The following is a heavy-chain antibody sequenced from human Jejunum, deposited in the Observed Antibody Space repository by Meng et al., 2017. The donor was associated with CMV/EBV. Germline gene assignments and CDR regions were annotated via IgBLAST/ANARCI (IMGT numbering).Heavy chain of an antibody. CDR3: AHQAVAGTRGWFDP. CDR1: GYTFTGYY. J-gene: IGHJ5*02. CDR2: INPNSGGT. Sequence: QVPMVQAGAELKKPGASVKVSCKASGYTFTGYYMHWWRQAPGQGLEWMGRINPNSGGTNYAQKFQGRVTMTRDTSISTAYMELSRLRSDDTAVYYCAHQAVAGTRGWFDPWGQGTLVTVSS. V-gene: IGHV1-2*06. D-gene: IGHD6-19*01.